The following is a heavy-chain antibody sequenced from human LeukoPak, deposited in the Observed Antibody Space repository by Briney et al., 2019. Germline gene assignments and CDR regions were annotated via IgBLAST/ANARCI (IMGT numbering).Heavy chain of an antibody. V-gene: IGHV1-3*01. CDR2: INAGNGNT. J-gene: IGHJ6*02. CDR1: GYTFTSYA. D-gene: IGHD2-8*02. Sequence: ASVKVSCKASGYTFTSYAMHWVRQAPGQRLEWMGWINAGNGNTKYSQKFQGRVTITRDTSASTAYMELSSLRSEDTAVYYCARDLLVVYYYGMDVWGQGTTVTVSS. CDR3: ARDLLVVYYYGMDV.